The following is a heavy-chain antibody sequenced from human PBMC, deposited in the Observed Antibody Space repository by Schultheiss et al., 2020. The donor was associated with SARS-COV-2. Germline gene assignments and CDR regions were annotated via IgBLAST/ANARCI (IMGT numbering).Heavy chain of an antibody. CDR2: IYPGDSDT. CDR1: GYSFTSYW. V-gene: IGHV5-51*01. J-gene: IGHJ6*02. CDR3: ARLFDGSGSYVVDYYYGMDV. D-gene: IGHD3-10*01. Sequence: GGSLRLSCKGSGYSFTSYWIGWVRQMPGKGLEWMGLIYPGDSDTRYSPSFQGQVTISADKSISTAYLQWSSLKASDTAMYYCARLFDGSGSYVVDYYYGMDVWGQGTTVTVAS.